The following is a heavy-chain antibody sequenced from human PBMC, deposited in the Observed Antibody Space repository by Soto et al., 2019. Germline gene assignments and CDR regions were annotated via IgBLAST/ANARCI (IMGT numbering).Heavy chain of an antibody. Sequence: GGSLRLSCAASGFTFSDYYMSWIRQAPGKGLEWVSYISSSGSTIYYADSVKGRFTISRDNAKNSLYLQMNSLRAEDTAVYYCARDELNYDFWRRGLDVWGQGTTVTVSS. CDR3: ARDELNYDFWRRGLDV. J-gene: IGHJ6*02. CDR1: GFTFSDYY. V-gene: IGHV3-11*04. CDR2: ISSSGSTI. D-gene: IGHD3-3*01.